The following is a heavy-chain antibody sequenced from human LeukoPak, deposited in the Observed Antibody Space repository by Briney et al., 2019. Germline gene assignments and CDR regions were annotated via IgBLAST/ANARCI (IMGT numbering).Heavy chain of an antibody. V-gene: IGHV3-30-3*01. CDR1: GFTFSSYA. D-gene: IGHD6-13*01. Sequence: GGSLRLSCAASGFTFSSYAMHWVRQAPGKGLEWVAVISYDGSNKYYADSVKGRFTISRDNSKNTLYLQMNSPRAEDTAVYYCARDGDSGIAAASFDYWGQGTLVTVSS. CDR3: ARDGDSGIAAASFDY. J-gene: IGHJ4*02. CDR2: ISYDGSNK.